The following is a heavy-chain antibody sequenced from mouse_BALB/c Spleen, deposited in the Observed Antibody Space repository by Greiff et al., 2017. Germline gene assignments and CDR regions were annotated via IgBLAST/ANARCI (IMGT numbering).Heavy chain of an antibody. J-gene: IGHJ3*01. CDR3: ARGTMITTKAY. CDR2: IDPANGNT. CDR1: GFNIKDTY. V-gene: IGHV14-3*02. D-gene: IGHD2-4*01. Sequence: VQLKQSGAELVKPGASVKLSCTASGFNIKDTYMHWVKQRPEQGLEWIGRIDPANGNTKYDPKFQGKATITADTSSNTAYLQLSSLTSEDTAVYYCARGTMITTKAYWGQGTLVTVSA.